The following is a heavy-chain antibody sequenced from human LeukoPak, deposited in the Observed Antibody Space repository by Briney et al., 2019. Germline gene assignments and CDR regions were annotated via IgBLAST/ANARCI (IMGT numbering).Heavy chain of an antibody. CDR3: AREGSMTARPFVSIDY. J-gene: IGHJ4*02. V-gene: IGHV4-4*07. D-gene: IGHD6-6*01. CDR1: GGSFSGYY. CDR2: IHTSGNT. Sequence: SETLSLTCAVYGGSFSGYYWSWIRQPAGKGLEWIGRIHTSGNTDYNPSLQSRVTMSVDTSKNQFSLKVTSVTAADTAVYYCAREGSMTARPFVSIDYWGQGTLVTVSS.